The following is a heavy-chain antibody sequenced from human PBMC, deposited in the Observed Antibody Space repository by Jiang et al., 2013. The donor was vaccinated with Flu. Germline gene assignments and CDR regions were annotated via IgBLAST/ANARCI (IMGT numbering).Heavy chain of an antibody. CDR1: GYTFAHQT. CDR2: INPGNGNT. Sequence: GAEVKKPGASVRVSCKSSGYTFAHQTIHWVRQAPGQGLEWMGWINPGNGNTKYSQNFKGRVTITRDTSATTAYMELSSLRSEDTAVYYCARDERLRGGXFDYWGQGALVTVSS. J-gene: IGHJ4*02. CDR3: ARDERLRGGXFDY. V-gene: IGHV1-3*01. D-gene: IGHD1-1*01.